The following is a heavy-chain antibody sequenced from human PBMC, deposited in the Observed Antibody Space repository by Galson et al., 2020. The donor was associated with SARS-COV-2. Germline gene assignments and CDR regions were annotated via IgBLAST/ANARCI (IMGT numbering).Heavy chain of an antibody. CDR1: GGSISSGGYY. D-gene: IGHD3-16*01. CDR3: ASNDGYPDYVDD. CDR2: IYYSGST. J-gene: IGHJ4*02. Sequence: ETSETLSLTCTVSGGSISSGGYYWSWIRQHPGKGLEWIGYIYYSGSTYYNPSLKSRVTISVDTSKNQFSLKLSSVTAADTAVYYCASNDGYPDYVDDWGQGTLVTVSS. V-gene: IGHV4-31*03.